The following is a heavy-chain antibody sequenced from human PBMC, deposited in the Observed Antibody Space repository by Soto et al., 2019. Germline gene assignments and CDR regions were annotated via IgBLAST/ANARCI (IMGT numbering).Heavy chain of an antibody. V-gene: IGHV3-23*01. D-gene: IGHD2-2*01. Sequence: EVRLLESGGGLTQPGGSLRLSCAASGFTFSSYAMSWVRQAPGKGLEWVAGISGSGDRTYYADSVKGRFTISRDESLPTLILQMNSLRAADTAMYYCAKTPAAATLNWFDPWGQGTLVIVSS. CDR3: AKTPAAATLNWFDP. J-gene: IGHJ5*02. CDR2: ISGSGDRT. CDR1: GFTFSSYA.